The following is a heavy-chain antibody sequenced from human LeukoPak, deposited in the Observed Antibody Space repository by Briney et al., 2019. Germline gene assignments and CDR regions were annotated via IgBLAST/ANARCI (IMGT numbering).Heavy chain of an antibody. CDR1: GFTFSSYN. CDR3: AKEEGYDFWSGYWNGGLFDY. V-gene: IGHV3-21*01. D-gene: IGHD3-3*01. J-gene: IGHJ4*02. CDR2: ISSGVSYI. Sequence: PGGSLRLSCAASGFTFSSYNMNWVRQAPGKGLEWVSSISSGVSYIYYADSVKGRFTISRDNAKNTLYLQMNSLRAEDTAVYYCAKEEGYDFWSGYWNGGLFDYWGQGTLVTVSS.